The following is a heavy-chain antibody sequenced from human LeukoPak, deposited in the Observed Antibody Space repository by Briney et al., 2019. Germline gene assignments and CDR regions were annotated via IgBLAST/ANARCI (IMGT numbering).Heavy chain of an antibody. V-gene: IGHV3-48*02. CDR3: ARGHRLYYYDSSGYFPWWFDY. D-gene: IGHD3-22*01. Sequence: AGGSLRLSCAASGFAFNFYAMSWVRQAPGKGLEGVSYISSSSSTIYYADSVKGRFTISRDNAKNSLYLQMNSLRDEDTAVYYCARGHRLYYYDSSGYFPWWFDYWGQGTLVTVSS. J-gene: IGHJ4*02. CDR2: ISSSSSTI. CDR1: GFAFNFYA.